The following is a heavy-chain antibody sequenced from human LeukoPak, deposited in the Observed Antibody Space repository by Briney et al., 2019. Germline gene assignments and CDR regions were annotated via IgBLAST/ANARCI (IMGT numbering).Heavy chain of an antibody. CDR3: ASEGIAAAGTFDY. CDR2: IYTSGST. J-gene: IGHJ4*02. D-gene: IGHD6-13*01. V-gene: IGHV4-59*10. CDR1: GGSFSGYY. Sequence: PSETLSLTCAVYGGSFSGYYWSWIRQSAGKGLEWIGRIYTSGSTNYNPSLKSRVTISVDPSKNQFSLKLTSVTAADTAVYYCASEGIAAAGTFDYWGQGTLVTVSS.